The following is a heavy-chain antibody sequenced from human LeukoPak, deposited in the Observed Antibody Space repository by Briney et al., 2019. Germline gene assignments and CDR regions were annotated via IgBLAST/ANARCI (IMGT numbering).Heavy chain of an antibody. J-gene: IGHJ2*01. D-gene: IGHD1-1*01. V-gene: IGHV3-23*01. Sequence: GGSLRLSCAASGFTFSSFALSWVRQAPGKGLEWVSAISGSGGSTYYADSVKGRFTISRDNSKNTLYLQMSSLRAEDTAVYYCAKDASNYFWYFDLWGRGTLVTVS. CDR2: ISGSGGST. CDR1: GFTFSSFA. CDR3: AKDASNYFWYFDL.